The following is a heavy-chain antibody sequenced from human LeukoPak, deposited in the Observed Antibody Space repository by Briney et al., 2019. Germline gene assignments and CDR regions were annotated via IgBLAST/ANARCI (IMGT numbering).Heavy chain of an antibody. V-gene: IGHV4-61*08. Sequence: PSETLSLTCTVSGGSISGGDYYWSWIRQPPGKGLEFIGYIYYSGSTNYNPSLKSRVTISVDTSKNQFSLRLSSVTAADTAVYYCAREYSDSSGHLDYWGQGTLVTVSS. CDR1: GGSISGGDYY. D-gene: IGHD6-19*01. CDR2: IYYSGST. J-gene: IGHJ4*02. CDR3: AREYSDSSGHLDY.